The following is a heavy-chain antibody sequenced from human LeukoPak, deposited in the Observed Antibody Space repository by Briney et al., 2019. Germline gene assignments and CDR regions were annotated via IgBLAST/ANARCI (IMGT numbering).Heavy chain of an antibody. Sequence: ASVKVSCKASGYTFTGYYMHWVRQAPGQGLEWMGWINPNSGGTNYAQKFQSRVTMTRDTSITTAYLELSSLRSDDTAVYYCARDPTAGTGLFDYWGQGTLVTVSS. J-gene: IGHJ4*02. D-gene: IGHD1-1*01. CDR2: INPNSGGT. CDR3: ARDPTAGTGLFDY. CDR1: GYTFTGYY. V-gene: IGHV1-2*02.